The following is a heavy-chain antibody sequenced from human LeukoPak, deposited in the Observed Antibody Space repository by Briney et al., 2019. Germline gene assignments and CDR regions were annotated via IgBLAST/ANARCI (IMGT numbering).Heavy chain of an antibody. CDR1: GGSISSSSYY. D-gene: IGHD3-10*01. Sequence: SETLSLTCTVSGGSISSSSYYWGWIRQPPGKGLEWIGEINHSGSTNYNPSLKSRVTISVDTSKNQFSLKLSSVTAADTAVYYCARRYGSGSKCVDYWGQGTLVTVSS. J-gene: IGHJ4*02. CDR2: INHSGST. V-gene: IGHV4-39*07. CDR3: ARRYGSGSKCVDY.